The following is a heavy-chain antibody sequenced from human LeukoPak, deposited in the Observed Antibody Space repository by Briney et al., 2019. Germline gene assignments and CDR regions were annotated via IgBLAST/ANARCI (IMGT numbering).Heavy chain of an antibody. V-gene: IGHV3-23*01. CDR3: ANSRRSNCSSTSCSPYYYYYYYMDV. CDR1: GFTFSSYA. J-gene: IGHJ6*03. CDR2: ISGSGGST. D-gene: IGHD2-2*01. Sequence: GGSLRLSCAASGFTFSSYAMSWVRQAPGKGLEWVSAISGSGGSTYYADSVKGRFTISRDNSKNTLYLQMNSLRAEDTAVYYCANSRRSNCSSTSCSPYYYYYYYMDVWGKGTMVTVSS.